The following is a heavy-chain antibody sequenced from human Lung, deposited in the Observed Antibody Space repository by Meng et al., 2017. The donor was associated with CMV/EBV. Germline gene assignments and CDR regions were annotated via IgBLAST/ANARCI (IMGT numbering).Heavy chain of an antibody. D-gene: IGHD2-15*01. CDR2: IYPGDSDT. J-gene: IGHJ3*02. V-gene: IGHV5-51*01. CDR1: GYSFTSYW. CDR3: ARQIGNAAHDAFDI. Sequence: XVSCKGSGYSFTSYWIGWVRQMPGKGLEWMGIIYPGDSDTRYSPSFQGRVTISADKSISTAYLQWSSLKASDTAMYYCARQIGNAAHDAFDIWGQGTMVTVSS.